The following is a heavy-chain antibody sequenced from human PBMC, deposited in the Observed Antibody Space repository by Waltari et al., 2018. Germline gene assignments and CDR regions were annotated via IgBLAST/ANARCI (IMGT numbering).Heavy chain of an antibody. CDR3: ARVGSTVTRRNWYFDL. CDR1: GGSISSSSYY. J-gene: IGHJ2*01. V-gene: IGHV4-39*07. D-gene: IGHD4-17*01. CDR2: IYYSGST. Sequence: QLQLQESGPGLVKPSETLSLTCTVSGGSISSSSYYWGWIRQPPGKGLEWIGSIYYSGSTYYNPSLKSRVTISVDTSKNQFSRKLSAVTAADTAVYYCARVGSTVTRRNWYFDLWGRGTLVTVSS.